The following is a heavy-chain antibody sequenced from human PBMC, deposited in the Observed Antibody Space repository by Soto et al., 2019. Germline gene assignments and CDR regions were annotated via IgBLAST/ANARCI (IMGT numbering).Heavy chain of an antibody. Sequence: QVQLVQSGDEVKKPGASVKVSCKASGYPFTTYGITWVRQAPGQGLEWMGGISTYNGNTNYAQSLQGRVTMTRDTSSTTADVELKSLRSDDTAVYYCAIVMTTFGVISKGPDHWGEGTLVTVSS. CDR2: ISTYNGNT. J-gene: IGHJ4*02. CDR1: GYPFTTYG. V-gene: IGHV1-18*04. CDR3: AIVMTTFGVISKGPDH. D-gene: IGHD3-3*01.